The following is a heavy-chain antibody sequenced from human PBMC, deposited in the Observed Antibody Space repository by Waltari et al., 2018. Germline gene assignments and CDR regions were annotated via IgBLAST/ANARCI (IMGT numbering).Heavy chain of an antibody. CDR3: AREANYYDSSGYYYGAFDI. Sequence: QVQLQESGPGLVNPSQTLSLTCTVSGGSISSGSYYWSWIRQLAGKGLGWIGRIYTSGRTNSNPSLKSRVTISVDTSKNQFSLKLSSVTAADTAVYYCAREANYYDSSGYYYGAFDIWGQGTMVTVSS. CDR1: GGSISSGSYY. D-gene: IGHD3-22*01. J-gene: IGHJ3*02. CDR2: IYTSGRT. V-gene: IGHV4-61*02.